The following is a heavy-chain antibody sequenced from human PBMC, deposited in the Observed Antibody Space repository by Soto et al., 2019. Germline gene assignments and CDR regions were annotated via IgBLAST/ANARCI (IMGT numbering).Heavy chain of an antibody. CDR3: AIKWGDKNFHY. D-gene: IGHD7-27*01. J-gene: IGHJ4*02. CDR2: IYYSGDT. Sequence: NPSETLSLPCAVSGGSISRVDYYWSCIRQPPGKGLEWIGYIYYSGDTYYNPSLKSRLTISVDASKNQFSLKLTSVTAADTAVYYCAIKWGDKNFHYWGQGTLVTVSS. V-gene: IGHV4-30-4*01. CDR1: GGSISRVDYY.